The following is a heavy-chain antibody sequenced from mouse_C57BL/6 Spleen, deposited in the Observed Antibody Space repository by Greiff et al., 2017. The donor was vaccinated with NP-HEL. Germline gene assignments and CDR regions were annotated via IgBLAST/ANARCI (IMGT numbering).Heavy chain of an antibody. V-gene: IGHV1-63*01. Sequence: QVQLKESGAELVRPGTSVKMSCKASGYTFTNYWIGWAKQRPGHGLEWIGDIYPGGGYTNYNEKFKGKATLTADKSSSTAYMQFSSLTSEDSAIYYCARLGDGYYPDYWGQGTTLTVSS. J-gene: IGHJ2*01. CDR3: ARLGDGYYPDY. D-gene: IGHD2-3*01. CDR2: IYPGGGYT. CDR1: GYTFTNYW.